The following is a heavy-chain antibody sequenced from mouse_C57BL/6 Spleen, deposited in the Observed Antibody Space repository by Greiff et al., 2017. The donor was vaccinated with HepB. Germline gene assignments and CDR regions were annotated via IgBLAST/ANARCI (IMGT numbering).Heavy chain of an antibody. CDR2: ISSGGSYT. J-gene: IGHJ2*01. V-gene: IGHV5-6*01. CDR3: ARHEELLDY. CDR1: GFTFSSYG. Sequence: EVKLMESGGDLVKPGGSLKLSCAASGFTFSSYGMSWVRQTPDKRLEWVATISSGGSYTYYPDSVKGRFTISRDNAKNTLYLQMSSLKSEDTAMYYCARHEELLDYWGQGTTLTVSS.